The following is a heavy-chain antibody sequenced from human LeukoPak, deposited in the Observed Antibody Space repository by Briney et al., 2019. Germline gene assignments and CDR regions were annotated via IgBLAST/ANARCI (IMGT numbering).Heavy chain of an antibody. CDR1: GYSITTNIYY. D-gene: IGHD4-17*01. Sequence: SETLSFTCTVSGYSITTNIYYWGWIRQPPGKGLEWIGNVYYGGSTYYSPSLKSRVTISVDTSKNQFSLKLSSVTAADTAVYYCARHRPLPGRYGDRTPAPYWYFDLWGRGTLVTVSS. CDR3: ARHRPLPGRYGDRTPAPYWYFDL. CDR2: VYYGGST. V-gene: IGHV4-39*01. J-gene: IGHJ2*01.